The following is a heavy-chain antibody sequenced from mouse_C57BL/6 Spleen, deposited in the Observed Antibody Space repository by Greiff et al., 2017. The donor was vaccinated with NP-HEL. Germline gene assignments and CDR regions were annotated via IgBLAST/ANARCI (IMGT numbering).Heavy chain of an antibody. CDR1: GYTFTSYG. Sequence: VQLQQSGAELARPGASVKLSCKASGYTFTSYGISWVKQRTGQGLEWIGEIYPRSGNTYYNEKFKGKATLTADKSSSTAYMELRSLTSEDSAVYFCARMSSGYEYYAMDYWGQGTSVTVSS. CDR3: ARMSSGYEYYAMDY. J-gene: IGHJ4*01. V-gene: IGHV1-81*01. CDR2: IYPRSGNT. D-gene: IGHD3-2*02.